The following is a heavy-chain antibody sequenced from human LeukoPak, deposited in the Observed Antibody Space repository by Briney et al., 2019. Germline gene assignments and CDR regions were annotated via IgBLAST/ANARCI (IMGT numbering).Heavy chain of an antibody. V-gene: IGHV5-10-1*01. CDR3: ARHGNYYSYGLLDY. Sequence: KVSCKASGYTFTSYGISWVRQMPGKGLEWMGRIDPSDSYTNYSPSFQGHVTISADKSISTAYLQWSSLKASDTAMYYCARHGNYYSYGLLDYWGQGTLVTVSS. J-gene: IGHJ4*02. CDR2: IDPSDSYT. CDR1: GYTFTSYG. D-gene: IGHD5-18*01.